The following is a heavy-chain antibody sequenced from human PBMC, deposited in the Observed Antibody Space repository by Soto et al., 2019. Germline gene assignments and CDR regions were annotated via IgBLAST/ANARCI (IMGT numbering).Heavy chain of an antibody. CDR3: AKQSGSGSYYNVGSGGHFDY. CDR2: INAGNGNI. CDR1: GYTFTSYD. D-gene: IGHD3-10*01. J-gene: IGHJ4*02. V-gene: IGHV1-8*01. Sequence: GASVKVSCKASGYTFTSYDINWVRQATGQGLEWMGWINAGNGNIKYSQKFQGRFTISRDNSKNTLYLQMTSLRAEDTAVYYCAKQSGSGSYYNVGSGGHFDYWGQGTLVTVSS.